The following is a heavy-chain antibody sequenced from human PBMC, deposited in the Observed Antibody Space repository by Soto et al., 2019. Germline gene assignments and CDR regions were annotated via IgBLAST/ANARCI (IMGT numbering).Heavy chain of an antibody. J-gene: IGHJ4*02. CDR2: IYWDDDK. CDR3: AHIVVAGLGYYFDY. V-gene: IGHV2-5*02. Sequence: QITLKESGPTLVKPTQTLTLTCTFSGFSLSSTRMAVGWIRQPPGKALEWLALIYWDDDKRYSPFLKSRLTITKDTSINEVVLPMSNMDPVDTARYYCAHIVVAGLGYYFDYWGQGTLVTVSS. D-gene: IGHD6-19*01. CDR1: GFSLSSTRMA.